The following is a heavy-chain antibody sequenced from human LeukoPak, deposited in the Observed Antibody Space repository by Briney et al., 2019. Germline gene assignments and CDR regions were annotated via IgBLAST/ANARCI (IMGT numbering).Heavy chain of an antibody. CDR2: INPNSGGT. CDR3: AREAGTTQNAFDI. CDR1: GYTFTGYY. V-gene: IGHV1-2*04. J-gene: IGHJ3*02. D-gene: IGHD1-1*01. Sequence: ASVKVSCKASGYTFTGYYMHWVRQAPGQGLEWMGWINPNSGGTNYAQKFQGWVTMTRDTSISTAYMELSRLRSDDTAVYYCAREAGTTQNAFDIWGQGTMVTVSS.